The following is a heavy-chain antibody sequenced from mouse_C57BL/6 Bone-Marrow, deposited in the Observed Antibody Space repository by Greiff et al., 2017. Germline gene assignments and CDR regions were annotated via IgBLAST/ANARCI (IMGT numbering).Heavy chain of an antibody. CDR2: IWTGGGT. CDR1: GFSFTSYA. J-gene: IGHJ4*01. V-gene: IGHV2-9-1*01. Sequence: QVQLQQSGPGLVAPSQSLSITCTVSGFSFTSYAISWVRQPPGKGLEWLGVIWTGGGTNYNSALKSRLSISKDNSKSQVFLKMNSLQTDDTARYYCARTGDLLWLRRRDYAMDYWGQGTSVTVSS. D-gene: IGHD2-2*01. CDR3: ARTGDLLWLRRRDYAMDY.